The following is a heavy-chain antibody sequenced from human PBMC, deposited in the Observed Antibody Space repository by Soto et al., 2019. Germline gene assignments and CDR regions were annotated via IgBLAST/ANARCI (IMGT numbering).Heavy chain of an antibody. V-gene: IGHV1-18*01. J-gene: IGHJ5*02. Sequence: ASVKVSCKASGYTFTSYGISWVRQAPGQGLEWMGWISAYNGNTNYAQKLQGRVTMTTDTSTSTAYMELRSLRSDDTAVYYCERDYCSGGSCYGNWFDPWGQGTLVTVSS. CDR3: ERDYCSGGSCYGNWFDP. CDR1: GYTFTSYG. D-gene: IGHD2-15*01. CDR2: ISAYNGNT.